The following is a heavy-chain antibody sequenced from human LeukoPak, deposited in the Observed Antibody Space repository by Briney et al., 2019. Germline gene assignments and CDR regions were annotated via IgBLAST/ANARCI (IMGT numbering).Heavy chain of an antibody. J-gene: IGHJ6*02. CDR1: GFTFRSYG. V-gene: IGHV3-30*18. Sequence: GGSLRLSCAASGFTFRSYGMHWVRQAPGKGLEWVAVISYDGSNKYYADSVKGRFTISRDNSKNTLYLQMNSLRAEDTAVYYCAKVLRFLEWSLPLYGMDVWGQGTTVTVSS. CDR3: AKVLRFLEWSLPLYGMDV. D-gene: IGHD3-3*01. CDR2: ISYDGSNK.